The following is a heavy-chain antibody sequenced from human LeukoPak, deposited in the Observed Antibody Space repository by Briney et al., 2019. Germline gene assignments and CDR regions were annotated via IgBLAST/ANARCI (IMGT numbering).Heavy chain of an antibody. CDR2: VSGNGGST. D-gene: IGHD3-22*01. V-gene: IGHV3-23*01. J-gene: IGHJ4*02. Sequence: PGGSLRLSCAASGFTFNTYAMSWARQAPGKGLEWVSAVSGNGGSTYYADSEKGRFTISRDNSKNTLYLQMNSLRAEDTAVYYCAKHYDSSGYYPEYWGQGTLVTVSS. CDR3: AKHYDSSGYYPEY. CDR1: GFTFNTYA.